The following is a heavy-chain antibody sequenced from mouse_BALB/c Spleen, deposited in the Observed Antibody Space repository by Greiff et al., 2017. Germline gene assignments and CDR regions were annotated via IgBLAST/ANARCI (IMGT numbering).Heavy chain of an antibody. CDR2: IWAGGST. CDR3: ARGSGTWFAY. J-gene: IGHJ3*01. CDR1: GFSLTSYG. Sequence: VKVVESGPGLVAPSQSLSITCTVSGFSLTSYGVHWVRQPPGKGLEWLGVIWAGGSTNYNSALMSRLSISKDNSKSQVFLKMNSLQTDDTAMYYCARGSGTWFAYWGQGTLVTVSA. V-gene: IGHV2-9*02. D-gene: IGHD4-1*01.